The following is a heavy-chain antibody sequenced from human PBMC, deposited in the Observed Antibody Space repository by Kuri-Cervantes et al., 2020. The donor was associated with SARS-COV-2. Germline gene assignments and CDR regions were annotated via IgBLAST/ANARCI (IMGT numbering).Heavy chain of an antibody. J-gene: IGHJ5*02. CDR2: IFYSGIT. CDR1: GGSISSHF. Sequence: SETLSLTCTVSGGSISSHFWSWIRQPPGKGLEWIGYIFYSGITNYNPSLKSRVTISVDTSENQFSLKLSSVTAADTAVYYCARETGEGWFDPWGQGTLVTVSS. CDR3: ARETGEGWFDP. D-gene: IGHD7-27*01. V-gene: IGHV4-59*11.